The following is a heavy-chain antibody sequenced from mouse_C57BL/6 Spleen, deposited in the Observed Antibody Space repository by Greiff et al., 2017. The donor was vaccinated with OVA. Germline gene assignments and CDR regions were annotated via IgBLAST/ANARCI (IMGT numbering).Heavy chain of an antibody. CDR1: GFTFTSYW. D-gene: IGHD2-3*01. CDR3: ARAGWLHYARDY. CDR2: IDPSDSYT. J-gene: IGHJ4*01. Sequence: VQLQQPGAELVLPGASVKLSCKASGFTFTSYWMHWVKQRPGQGLEWIGEIDPSDSYTNYNQKFTGKSTLTVDKSSSTAYMQLSSLTSEDSAVYYCARAGWLHYARDYWGQGTSVTVSS. V-gene: IGHV1-69*01.